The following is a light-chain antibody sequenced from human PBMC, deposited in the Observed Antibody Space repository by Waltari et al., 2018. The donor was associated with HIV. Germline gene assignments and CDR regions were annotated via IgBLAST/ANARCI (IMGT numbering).Light chain of an antibody. Sequence: QSALTQPPSASGSPGQSVTISCAGTSSDIGLYNFVSWYQHHPGQAPKLMISDVSRRPSGVPDRFAGSKSGNTASLTVSGLQADDEATYYCCSYAGNNFLLFGGGTKLTVL. CDR2: DVS. V-gene: IGLV2-8*01. CDR3: CSYAGNNFLL. J-gene: IGLJ2*01. CDR1: SSDIGLYNF.